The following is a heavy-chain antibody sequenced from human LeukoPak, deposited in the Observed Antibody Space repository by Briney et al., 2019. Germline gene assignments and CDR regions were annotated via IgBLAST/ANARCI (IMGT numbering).Heavy chain of an antibody. CDR3: ARDLLGGIAARKNYYYYMDV. V-gene: IGHV1-69*13. D-gene: IGHD6-6*01. CDR2: IIPIFGTA. Sequence: ASVKVSCKASGGTFSSYAISWVRQAPGQGLEWMGGIIPIFGTANYAQKFQGRVTITADESTSTAYMELSSLRSEDTAVYYCARDLLGGIAARKNYYYYMDVWGKGTTVTVSS. CDR1: GGTFSSYA. J-gene: IGHJ6*03.